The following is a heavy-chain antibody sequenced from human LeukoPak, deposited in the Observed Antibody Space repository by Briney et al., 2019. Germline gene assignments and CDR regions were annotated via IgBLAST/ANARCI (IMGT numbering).Heavy chain of an antibody. CDR2: FDPEDGET. CDR3: ATHYYDSSGYYYGDY. CDR1: GYTLTELS. D-gene: IGHD3-22*01. J-gene: IGHJ4*02. Sequence: ASVTVSCTVSGYTLTELSMHWVRQAPGKGLEWMGGFDPEDGETIYAQKFQGRVTMTEDTSTDTAYMELSSLRSEDTAVYYCATHYYDSSGYYYGDYWGQGTLVTVSS. V-gene: IGHV1-24*01.